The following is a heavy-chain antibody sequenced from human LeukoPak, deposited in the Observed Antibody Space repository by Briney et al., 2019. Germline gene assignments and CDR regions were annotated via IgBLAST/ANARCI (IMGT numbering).Heavy chain of an antibody. CDR1: GYTFTSSG. D-gene: IGHD3-10*01. Sequence: ASVKVSCKASGYTFTSSGISWVRQAPGQGLAWMGWISAYYANTHYAQNLQDRVTMTTDTSTSTAYLELRSLRSDDTAVYYCARDVSRYTSGRYYPNTFDYWGQGTLVAVSS. V-gene: IGHV1-18*01. J-gene: IGHJ4*02. CDR3: ARDVSRYTSGRYYPNTFDY. CDR2: ISAYYANT.